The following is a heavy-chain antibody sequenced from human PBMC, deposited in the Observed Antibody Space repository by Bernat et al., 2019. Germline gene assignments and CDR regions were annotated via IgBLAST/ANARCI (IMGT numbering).Heavy chain of an antibody. V-gene: IGHV4-39*01. CDR1: GGSISSSSSY. CDR2: IYYSGTT. Sequence: QLQLQESGPGLVKPSETLSLTCTVSGGSISSSSSYWGWIRQPPGKGLEWIGSIYYSGTTYYNPSLKSRITLSVETSKNQCSMRLSSVTAADTAVYYGAGPNIIGELSGWFDYWGQGTLVTVSS. CDR3: AGPNIIGELSGWFDY. D-gene: IGHD3-10*01. J-gene: IGHJ4*02.